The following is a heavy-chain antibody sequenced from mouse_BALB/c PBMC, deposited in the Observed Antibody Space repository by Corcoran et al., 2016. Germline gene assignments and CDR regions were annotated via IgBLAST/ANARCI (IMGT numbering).Heavy chain of an antibody. Sequence: EVQLQQSGPELVKPGASVKMSCKASGYPFTSYVMHWVKQKPGQGLEWIGYINPYNDGTKYNEKFKGKATLTSDKSSSTAYMELSSLTSEDSAVYYCASSMITYYFDYWGQGTTLTVSS. CDR2: INPYNDGT. CDR1: GYPFTSYV. D-gene: IGHD2-4*01. J-gene: IGHJ2*01. CDR3: ASSMITYYFDY. V-gene: IGHV1S136*01.